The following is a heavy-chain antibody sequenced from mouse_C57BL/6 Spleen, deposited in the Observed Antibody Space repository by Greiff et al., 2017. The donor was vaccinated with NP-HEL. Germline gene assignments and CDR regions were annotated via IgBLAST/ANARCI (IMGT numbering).Heavy chain of an antibody. CDR1: GFNIKDDY. J-gene: IGHJ3*01. D-gene: IGHD2-1*01. Sequence: EVQLQQSGAELVRPGASVKLSCTASGFNIKDDYMHWVKQRPEQGLEWIGWIDPENGDTEYASKFQGKATITADTSSNTSYLQPSSLTSEDTSVYYCTTRVYYGNPWFAYWGQGTLVTVSA. CDR2: IDPENGDT. V-gene: IGHV14-4*01. CDR3: TTRVYYGNPWFAY.